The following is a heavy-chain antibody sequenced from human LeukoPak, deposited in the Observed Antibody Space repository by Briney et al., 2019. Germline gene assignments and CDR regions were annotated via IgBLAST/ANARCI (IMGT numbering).Heavy chain of an antibody. V-gene: IGHV4-4*02. D-gene: IGHD2-2*02. CDR2: ISHSGST. J-gene: IGHJ2*01. CDR3: ARVSVPEYCSSTSCYTRFYWYFDL. Sequence: KASGTLSLTCAVSGGSISSSSWWNWVRQPPGRGLEWVGEISHSGSTNYNPSLKSRVTISVDTSKNQFSLKLSSVTAADTAVYYCARVSVPEYCSSTSCYTRFYWYFDLWGRGTLVTVSS. CDR1: GGSISSSSW.